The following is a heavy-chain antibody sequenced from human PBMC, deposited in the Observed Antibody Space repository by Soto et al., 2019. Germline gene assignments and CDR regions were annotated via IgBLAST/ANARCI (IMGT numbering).Heavy chain of an antibody. CDR3: ARGYYYDSSGYLPWAPPFDP. V-gene: IGHV3-7*01. CDR2: IKQDGSEK. CDR1: GFTFSSHW. D-gene: IGHD3-22*01. Sequence: GGSLRLSCAASGFTFSSHWMSWVRQAPGKGLEWVAHIKQDGSEKHYVDSVKGRFTISKDNAKNSLYLKMNSLSAEDTAVYYCARGYYYDSSGYLPWAPPFDPWGQGTLVTVSS. J-gene: IGHJ5*02.